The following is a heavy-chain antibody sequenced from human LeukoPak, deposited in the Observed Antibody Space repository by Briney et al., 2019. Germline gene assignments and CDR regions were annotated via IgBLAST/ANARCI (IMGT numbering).Heavy chain of an antibody. Sequence: PGGSLRLSCAASGFTFSKYWMHWVRQAPGKGLVWVSRINTDGSSTSYADSVKGRFTISRDNAKNSLYLQMNSLRAEDTALYYCARDDGGSFSTTFDIWGQGTMVTVSS. D-gene: IGHD1-26*01. CDR1: GFTFSKYW. V-gene: IGHV3-74*01. J-gene: IGHJ3*02. CDR3: ARDDGGSFSTTFDI. CDR2: INTDGSST.